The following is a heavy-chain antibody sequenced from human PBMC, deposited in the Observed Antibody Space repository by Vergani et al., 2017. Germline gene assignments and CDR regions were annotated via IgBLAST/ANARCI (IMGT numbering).Heavy chain of an antibody. CDR2: IRYDGSNK. V-gene: IGHV3-30*02. D-gene: IGHD3-3*01. CDR3: AKDEAYYDFWSGYYRSGGILDY. J-gene: IGHJ4*02. CDR1: GFTFSSYG. Sequence: QVQLVESGGGVVQPGGSLRLSCAASGFTFSSYGMHWVRQAPGKGLEWVAFIRYDGSNKYYADSVKGRFTISRDNSKNTLYLQMNSLRAEDTAVYYCAKDEAYYDFWSGYYRSGGILDYWGQGTLVTVSS.